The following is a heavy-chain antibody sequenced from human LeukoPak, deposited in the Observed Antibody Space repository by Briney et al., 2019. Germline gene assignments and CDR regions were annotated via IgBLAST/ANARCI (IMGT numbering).Heavy chain of an antibody. D-gene: IGHD3-9*01. CDR1: GYTFTGYY. Sequence: ASVKVSCKASGYTFTGYYMHWVRQAPGQGLEWMGWINPNSGGTNYAQKFQGRVTMTRDTSISTAYMELRSLRSDDTAVYYCARADVDILTAYYYMDVWGKGTTVTISS. J-gene: IGHJ6*03. V-gene: IGHV1-2*02. CDR2: INPNSGGT. CDR3: ARADVDILTAYYYMDV.